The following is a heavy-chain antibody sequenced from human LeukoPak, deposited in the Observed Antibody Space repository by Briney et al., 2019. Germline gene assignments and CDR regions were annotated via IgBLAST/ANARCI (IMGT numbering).Heavy chain of an antibody. D-gene: IGHD1-26*01. CDR3: AKAKYSGSSPFDY. J-gene: IGHJ4*02. Sequence: GGSLRLSCAASGFTFSSYAMNWVRQAPGKGLEWISTISGSGGSTYYADSVKGRFTISRDNSKNTLYLQMNSLRAEDTAVYYCAKAKYSGSSPFDYWGQGTLVTVSS. V-gene: IGHV3-23*01. CDR1: GFTFSSYA. CDR2: ISGSGGST.